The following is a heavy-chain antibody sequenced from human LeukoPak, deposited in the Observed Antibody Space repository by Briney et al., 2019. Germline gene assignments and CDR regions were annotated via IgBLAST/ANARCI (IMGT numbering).Heavy chain of an antibody. CDR1: GFTFSSYW. J-gene: IGHJ4*02. Sequence: GGSLRLSCAASGFTFSSYWMHWVRQAPGKGLVWVSRINSDGSSTSFADSVKGRFTISRDNAKNTLYLEMNSLRAEDTAVYYCTRGVSYASDYWGQGTLVTVSS. CDR3: TRGVSYASDY. D-gene: IGHD3-16*01. V-gene: IGHV3-74*01. CDR2: INSDGSST.